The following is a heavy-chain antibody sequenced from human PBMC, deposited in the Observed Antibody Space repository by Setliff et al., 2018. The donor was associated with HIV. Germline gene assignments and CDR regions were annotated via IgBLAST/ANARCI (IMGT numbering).Heavy chain of an antibody. CDR3: ARGYTLRQWLFNYGMDV. Sequence: ASVKVSCKASGYTFTSYGISWVRQAPGQGLEWMGMITPSDGSTNYAQKFQGRVTMTRNTSISTAYMELSSLRSEDTAVYYCARGYTLRQWLFNYGMDVWGQGTTVTV. V-gene: IGHV1-8*02. J-gene: IGHJ6*02. CDR1: GYTFTSYG. CDR2: ITPSDGST. D-gene: IGHD6-19*01.